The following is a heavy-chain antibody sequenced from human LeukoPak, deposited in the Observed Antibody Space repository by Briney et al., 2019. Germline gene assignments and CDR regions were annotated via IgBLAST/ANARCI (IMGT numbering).Heavy chain of an antibody. V-gene: IGHV4-61*02. CDR1: GGSISSGSYY. Sequence: PSQTLSLTCTVSGGSISSGSYYWSWIRQPAGKGLEWIGRIYTSGSTNYNPSLKSRVTISVDTSKNQFSLKLSSVTAADTAVYYCARGGYDSSGYYGYWGQGTLVTVSS. CDR2: IYTSGST. D-gene: IGHD3-22*01. J-gene: IGHJ4*02. CDR3: ARGGYDSSGYYGY.